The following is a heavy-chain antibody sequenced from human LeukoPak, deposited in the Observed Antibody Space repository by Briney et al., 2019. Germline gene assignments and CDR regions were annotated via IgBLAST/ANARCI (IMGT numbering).Heavy chain of an antibody. J-gene: IGHJ4*02. D-gene: IGHD4-17*01. CDR2: FYYSGNT. V-gene: IGHV4-59*08. CDR1: GGSISSYY. CDR3: ARLATGYGGYSLVD. Sequence: PSETLSLTCTVSGGSISSYYWSWIRQPPGKGLEWIGYFYYSGNTKYNPSLKSRVTMSVDTSKNQFFLKLSSVTAADTAVYYCARLATGYGGYSLVDWGQGTLVTVSS.